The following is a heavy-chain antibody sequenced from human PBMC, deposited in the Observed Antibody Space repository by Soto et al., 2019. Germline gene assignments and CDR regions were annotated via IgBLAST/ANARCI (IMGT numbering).Heavy chain of an antibody. CDR3: ARDRVRFLEWLPPPSGWFDP. V-gene: IGHV1-3*01. CDR1: GYTFTSYA. D-gene: IGHD3-3*01. CDR2: INAGNGNT. Sequence: ASVKVSCKASGYTFTSYAMHWVRQAPGQRLEWMGGINAGNGNTKYSQKFQGRVTITRDTSASTAYMELSSLRSEDTAVYYCARDRVRFLEWLPPPSGWFDPWGQGTLVTVSS. J-gene: IGHJ5*02.